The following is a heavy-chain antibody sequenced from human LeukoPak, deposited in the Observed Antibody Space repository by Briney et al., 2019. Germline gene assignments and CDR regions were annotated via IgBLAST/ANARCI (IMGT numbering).Heavy chain of an antibody. J-gene: IGHJ3*02. D-gene: IGHD3-10*01. CDR3: ARSITMVRGVIVRAFDI. CDR1: GGSITTYY. Sequence: SETLSLTCTVSGGSITTYYWTWIRQTPDKGLQFIGSFYHTGSTNYNPSLESAVTISEDTSKNQISLELRSVTAADTAVYYCARSITMVRGVIVRAFDIWGQGTMVTVSS. CDR2: FYHTGST. V-gene: IGHV4-59*01.